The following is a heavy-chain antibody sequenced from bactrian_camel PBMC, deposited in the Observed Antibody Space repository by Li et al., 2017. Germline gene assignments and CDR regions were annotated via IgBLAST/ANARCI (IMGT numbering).Heavy chain of an antibody. CDR2: INSGGTKT. J-gene: IGHJ6*01. CDR1: GFTFTGYTFDEYD. CDR3: VKHWDA. V-gene: IGHV3S40*01. Sequence: VQLVESGGGLVQPGGSLRLSCATSGFTFTGYTFDEYDMNWVRQTPGKGLEWVSSINSGGTKTYYTNSVKGRFTISRDNAKSTLYLQLNSLKTEDTATYYCVKHWDAWGRGTQVTVS. D-gene: IGHD1*01.